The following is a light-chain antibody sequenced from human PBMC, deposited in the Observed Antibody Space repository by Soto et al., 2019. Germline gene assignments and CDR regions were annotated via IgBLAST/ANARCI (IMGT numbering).Light chain of an antibody. CDR1: SSDVGGYNH. Sequence: QSVLTQPASVSGSPGQSITISCTETSSDVGGYNHVSWYQQHPGKAPKLIIYEVTKRPSGVSNRFSGSKSGNTASLTISGLQAEDEADYYCSSYPSSSTLGVFGGGTKVTVL. J-gene: IGLJ2*01. V-gene: IGLV2-14*01. CDR2: EVT. CDR3: SSYPSSSTLGV.